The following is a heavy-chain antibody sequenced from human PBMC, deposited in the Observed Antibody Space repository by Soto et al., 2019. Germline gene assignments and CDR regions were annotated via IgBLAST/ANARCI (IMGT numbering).Heavy chain of an antibody. CDR3: ARDPLGGGDPMDV. J-gene: IGHJ6*02. V-gene: IGHV3-66*01. CDR2: IFSGGST. D-gene: IGHD2-21*02. Sequence: PGGSLRLSCAASGLTVSSNYINWVRQAPGKGLEWVSVIFSGGSTDYADSVKGRFTISRVNPKNTLYLQMTGLRAEDTAVYYCARDPLGGGDPMDVWGQGTTVTVSS. CDR1: GLTVSSNY.